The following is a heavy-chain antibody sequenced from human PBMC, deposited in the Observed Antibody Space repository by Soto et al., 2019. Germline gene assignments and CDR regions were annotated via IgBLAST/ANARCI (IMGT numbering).Heavy chain of an antibody. CDR1: GGSFSGFY. V-gene: IGHV4-34*01. CDR3: ARMAGPWYFDL. J-gene: IGHJ2*01. Sequence: SETLSLTCAVHGGSFSGFYWTWIRQPPGKGLEWIGEINHSGSSNYNPPLKSRDTMSLDTSRNQFSLSLNSVTAADTAVYYCARMAGPWYFDLWGRGTLVTVSS. CDR2: INHSGSS.